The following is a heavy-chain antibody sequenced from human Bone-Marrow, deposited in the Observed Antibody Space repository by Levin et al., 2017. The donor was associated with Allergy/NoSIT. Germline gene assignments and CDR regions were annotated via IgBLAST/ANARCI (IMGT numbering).Heavy chain of an antibody. V-gene: IGHV3-30*12. CDR1: GFSLITYG. Sequence: GGSLRLSCKASGFSLITYGMHWVRQAPGKGLEWVAAISYDGNESFYTDSVKGRFTISRDNSENTVYLQMNSLSPDDTALYFCARELQWLRSRHYVDPWGQGTLVTVSS. D-gene: IGHD6-19*01. J-gene: IGHJ5*02. CDR3: ARELQWLRSRHYVDP. CDR2: ISYDGNES.